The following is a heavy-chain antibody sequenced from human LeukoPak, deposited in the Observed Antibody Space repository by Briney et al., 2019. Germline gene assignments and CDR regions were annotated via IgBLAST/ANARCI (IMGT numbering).Heavy chain of an antibody. V-gene: IGHV6-1*01. CDR2: AYYRSKWFN. Sequence: SQTLSLTRAISGDSVSSNNAAWNWIRQSPSRGLEWLGRAYYRSKWFNDYAVSVKSRITITSDTSKNQFSLQLNSVTPEDTAVYYCARTRYSSGGAYYYGVDVWGQGTTVTVSS. CDR1: GDSVSSNNAA. CDR3: ARTRYSSGGAYYYGVDV. J-gene: IGHJ6*02. D-gene: IGHD6-19*01.